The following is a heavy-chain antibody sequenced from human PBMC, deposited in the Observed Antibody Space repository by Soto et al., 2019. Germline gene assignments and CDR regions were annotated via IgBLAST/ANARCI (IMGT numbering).Heavy chain of an antibody. V-gene: IGHV2-5*02. J-gene: IGHJ4*02. D-gene: IGHD5-18*01. CDR1: GFSLSTSGVG. Sequence: QITLKESGPTLVKPTQTLTLTCTFSGFSLSTSGVGVGWIRQPPGKALEWLALIYWDDDKRYSPSLKSRLTITKDTSKNQVVLTMTNMDPVDTATYYCAHRRNTAMGPYYFHYWGQGTLVTVSS. CDR3: AHRRNTAMGPYYFHY. CDR2: IYWDDDK.